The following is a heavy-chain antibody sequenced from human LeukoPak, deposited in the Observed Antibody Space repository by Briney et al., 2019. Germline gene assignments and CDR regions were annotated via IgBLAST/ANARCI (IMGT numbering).Heavy chain of an antibody. Sequence: NASETLSLTCTVSGVSISNSNYHWGWIRQPPGKGLEWIGGAYYSGTTYYSPSLKSRVTISVDTSRNHFSLNLNSVTAADTAVYYCARHSSSAWYYYFDYWGQGSFVTVSS. CDR3: ARHSSSAWYYYFDY. CDR1: GVSISNSNYH. D-gene: IGHD6-19*01. CDR2: AYYSGTT. V-gene: IGHV4-39*01. J-gene: IGHJ4*02.